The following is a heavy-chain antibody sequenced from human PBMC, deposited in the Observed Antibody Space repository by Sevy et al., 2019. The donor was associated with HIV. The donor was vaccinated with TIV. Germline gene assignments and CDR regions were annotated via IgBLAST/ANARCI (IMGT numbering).Heavy chain of an antibody. J-gene: IGHJ3*02. Sequence: GSLRLSCAASGFTFSSYAMSWVRQAPGKGLEWVSAISGSGGSTYYADSVKGRFTISRDNSKNTLYLQMNSLRAEDTAVYYCVKSQSIVGATNDAFDIWGQGTMVTVSS. CDR1: GFTFSSYA. D-gene: IGHD1-26*01. CDR3: VKSQSIVGATNDAFDI. CDR2: ISGSGGST. V-gene: IGHV3-23*01.